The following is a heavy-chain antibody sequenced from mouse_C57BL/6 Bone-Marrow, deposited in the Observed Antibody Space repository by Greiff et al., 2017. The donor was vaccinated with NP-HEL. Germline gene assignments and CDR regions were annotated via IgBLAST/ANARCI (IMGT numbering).Heavy chain of an antibody. V-gene: IGHV1-55*01. D-gene: IGHD1-1*01. CDR1: GYTFTSYW. J-gene: IGHJ4*01. CDR2: IYPGRGST. Sequence: QVQLQQPGAELVKPGASVKMSCKASGYTFTSYWITWVKQRPGQGLEWIGDIYPGRGSTNYNEKFKSKATLTVDTSSSTAYMQLSSLTSEDSAVYYCARTGFITTVVATFYYAMDYWGQGTSVTVSS. CDR3: ARTGFITTVVATFYYAMDY.